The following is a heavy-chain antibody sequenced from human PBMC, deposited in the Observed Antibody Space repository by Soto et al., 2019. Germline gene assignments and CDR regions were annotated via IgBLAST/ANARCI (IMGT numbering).Heavy chain of an antibody. CDR3: ARDRVAGIWGDAFDI. J-gene: IGHJ3*02. Sequence: ASVKVSCKXSGYTFTNHGINWVRQAPGQGLEWMGWINPYNANTNYAQKLQGRVTMTTDTSTSTAYMDLRSLTSDDTAVYYCARDRVAGIWGDAFDIWGQGTMVTVSS. CDR2: INPYNANT. CDR1: GYTFTNHG. V-gene: IGHV1-18*04. D-gene: IGHD3-16*01.